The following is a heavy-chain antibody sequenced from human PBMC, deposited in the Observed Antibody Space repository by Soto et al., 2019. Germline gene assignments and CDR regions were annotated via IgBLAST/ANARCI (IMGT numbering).Heavy chain of an antibody. CDR1: GFTFSSYW. J-gene: IGHJ4*02. CDR2: IKQDGSET. CDR3: ARGLDYSFDY. D-gene: IGHD4-4*01. Sequence: GGSLRLSCAASGFTFSSYWMSWVRQAPGKGLEWVANIKQDGSETYFAVSVRGRFTLSRDNARNSQYLQMNSLRAEDTAAYYCARGLDYSFDYWGQGAQVTVSS. V-gene: IGHV3-7*03.